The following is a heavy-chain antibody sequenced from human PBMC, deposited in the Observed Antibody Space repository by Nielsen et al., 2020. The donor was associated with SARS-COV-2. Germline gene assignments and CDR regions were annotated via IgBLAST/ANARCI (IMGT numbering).Heavy chain of an antibody. Sequence: GESLKISCAASGFTFSSYEMNWVRQAPGKGLEWVSYISSRSSTIYYADSVKGRFTISRDNAKNSLYLQMNSLRAEDTAVYYCATLPLRYFDWLLYSEYGYWGQGTLVTVSS. J-gene: IGHJ4*02. V-gene: IGHV3-48*03. CDR3: ATLPLRYFDWLLYSEYGY. CDR1: GFTFSSYE. CDR2: ISSRSSTI. D-gene: IGHD3-9*01.